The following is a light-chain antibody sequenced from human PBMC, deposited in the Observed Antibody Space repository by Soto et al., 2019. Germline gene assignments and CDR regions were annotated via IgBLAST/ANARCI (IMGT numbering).Light chain of an antibody. Sequence: DVVMTQTPLSLSVAPGQPASISCKSSQSLLHITGETFLFWYLQKPGQSPQRLIYEVSTRVSGVPDRFSGSGSGTDFTLEISRVETDDVGSYSCMQSTQLPPTFGQGTRLRIE. CDR2: EVS. CDR1: QSLLHITGETF. J-gene: IGKJ5*01. CDR3: MQSTQLPPT. V-gene: IGKV2D-29*02.